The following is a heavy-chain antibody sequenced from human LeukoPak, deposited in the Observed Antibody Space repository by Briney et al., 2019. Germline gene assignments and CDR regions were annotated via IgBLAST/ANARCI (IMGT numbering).Heavy chain of an antibody. J-gene: IGHJ4*02. CDR3: AGDRRIQLWLGQRGYFDY. D-gene: IGHD5-18*01. CDR2: IIPIFGTA. Sequence: SVKVSCKASGGTFSSYAISWVRQAPGQGLEWMGRIIPIFGTANYAQKFQGRVTITTDESTSTAYMELSSLRSEDTAVYYCAGDRRIQLWLGQRGYFDYWGQGTLVTVSS. CDR1: GGTFSSYA. V-gene: IGHV1-69*05.